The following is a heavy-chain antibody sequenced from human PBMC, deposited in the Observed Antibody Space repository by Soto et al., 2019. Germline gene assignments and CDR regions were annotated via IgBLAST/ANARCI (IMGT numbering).Heavy chain of an antibody. V-gene: IGHV4-30-2*01. CDR1: GGSISSGGYS. CDR2: VYYTGST. J-gene: IGHJ4*02. CDR3: AREYYDTTGYYRFFEY. Sequence: SETLSLTCAVSGGSISSGGYSWSWIRQPPGKGLAWIGSVYYTGSTFYNPSLESRVTISVDRSKNQFSLNLSSVTAADTAVYYCAREYYDTTGYYRFFEYWGQGTLVTVSS. D-gene: IGHD3-22*01.